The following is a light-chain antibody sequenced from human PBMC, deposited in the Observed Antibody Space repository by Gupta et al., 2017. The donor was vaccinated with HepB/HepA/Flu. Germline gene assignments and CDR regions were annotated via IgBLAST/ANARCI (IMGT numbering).Light chain of an antibody. CDR3: QQYNSYSRT. J-gene: IGKJ1*01. CDR1: QSISSW. V-gene: IGKV1-5*03. CDR2: KAS. Sequence: IQMTQSPSTLSDSVGDRVTITCGASQSISSWLAWYQQKPGKAPKLLIYKASSLESGVPSRFSGSGSGTEFTITISSLQPDDFATYYCQQYNSYSRTFGQGTKVEIK.